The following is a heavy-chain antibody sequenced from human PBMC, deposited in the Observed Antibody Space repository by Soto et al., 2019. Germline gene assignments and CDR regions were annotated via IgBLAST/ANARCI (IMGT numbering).Heavy chain of an antibody. CDR3: ARATYTSGGSPTFAMDV. V-gene: IGHV1-3*01. CDR1: GYTVSSNA. CDR2: INGGNGYA. J-gene: IGHJ6*02. D-gene: IGHD3-10*01. Sequence: GASVKVSCKASGYTVSSNAIHWVRQATGQELEWMGWINGGNGYAKYSQNFQDRVTLTRDASASTTYMELSSLRSEDTAIFYCARATYTSGGSPTFAMDVWGQGTTVTVSS.